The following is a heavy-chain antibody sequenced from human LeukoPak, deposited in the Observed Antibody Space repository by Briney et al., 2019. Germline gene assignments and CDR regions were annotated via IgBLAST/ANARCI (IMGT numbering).Heavy chain of an antibody. D-gene: IGHD3-22*01. V-gene: IGHV3-74*01. CDR2: ISLDGKRT. J-gene: IGHJ4*02. CDR1: GFTFNTYW. CDR3: AREYLNYYDSTGYYGY. Sequence: GGSLRLSCAASGFTFNTYWMHWVRQAPGRGLVWVSRISLDGKRTNYADSVNGRFTISRDNAKNKLYLQMNSLRAEDTAVYYCAREYLNYYDSTGYYGYWGQGTLVTVSS.